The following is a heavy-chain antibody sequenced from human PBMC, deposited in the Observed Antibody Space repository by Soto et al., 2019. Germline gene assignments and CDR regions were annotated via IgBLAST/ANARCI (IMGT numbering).Heavy chain of an antibody. CDR3: ARAGARPGGGSDY. D-gene: IGHD1-26*01. Sequence: EVQLVESGGALVQPGGSLRLSCAASGFTFSIYSMNCVRQAPGKGLEWISYISSSTTTIYYADYVRGRFTISRDSDKLYLQMTGLRAEDTAVYYCARAGARPGGGSDYWGQGNLVTVSS. V-gene: IGHV3-48*01. CDR1: GFTFSIYS. CDR2: ISSSTTTI. J-gene: IGHJ4*02.